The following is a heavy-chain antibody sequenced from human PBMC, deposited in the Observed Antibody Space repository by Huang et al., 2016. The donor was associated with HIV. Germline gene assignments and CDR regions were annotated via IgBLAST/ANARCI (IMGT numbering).Heavy chain of an antibody. Sequence: QVQLVESGGGVVQPGGSLRLSCAASGFTFSSYGMNGVRQAPGKGLEGVAFIRYDGSNKYYADSVRGRFTISRDNAKNALYLQMNSVRAEDTAVYYCAKGSMANAFDIWGQGTMVTVSS. V-gene: IGHV3-30*02. D-gene: IGHD3-10*01. CDR3: AKGSMANAFDI. J-gene: IGHJ3*02. CDR1: GFTFSSYG. CDR2: IRYDGSNK.